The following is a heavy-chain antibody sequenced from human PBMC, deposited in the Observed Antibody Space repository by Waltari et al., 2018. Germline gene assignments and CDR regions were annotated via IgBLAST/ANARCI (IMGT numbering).Heavy chain of an antibody. V-gene: IGHV4-39*01. CDR1: GGSISSSSYY. Sequence: GGSISSSSYYWGWIRQPPGKGLEWIGSIYYSGSTYYNPSLKSRVTISVDTSKNQFSLKLSSVPAADTAVYYWARHGAGKEFFDSWGQGNLV. CDR3: ARHGAGKEFFDS. CDR2: IYYSGST. J-gene: IGHJ4*02. D-gene: IGHD6-19*01.